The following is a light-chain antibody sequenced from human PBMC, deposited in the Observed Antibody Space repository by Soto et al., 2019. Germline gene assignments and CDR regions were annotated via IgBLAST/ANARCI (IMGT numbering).Light chain of an antibody. CDR2: DAS. Sequence: DIQMTQSPSTLSASVGDRVTITCRASQSISSWLAWYQQKPGKXPXXLIYDASSLESGVPSRFSGSGSGTEFTLTISSLQSEDSAVDYCQQYNNWWTFGQGTKVDIK. J-gene: IGKJ1*01. V-gene: IGKV1-5*01. CDR1: QSISSW. CDR3: QQYNNWWT.